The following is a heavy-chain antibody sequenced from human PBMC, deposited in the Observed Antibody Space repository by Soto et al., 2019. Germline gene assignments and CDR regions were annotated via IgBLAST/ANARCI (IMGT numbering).Heavy chain of an antibody. CDR2: IYYSGST. CDR3: ARLAVADYYGMDV. V-gene: IGHV4-39*01. Sequence: SETLSRTCTVSGGSISSSSYYWGGIRQPPGKGLEWIGSIYYSGSTYYNPSLKSRVTISVDTSKNQFSLKLSSVTAADTAVYYCARLAVADYYGMDVWGQGTTVTVSS. CDR1: GGSISSSSYY. J-gene: IGHJ6*02. D-gene: IGHD6-19*01.